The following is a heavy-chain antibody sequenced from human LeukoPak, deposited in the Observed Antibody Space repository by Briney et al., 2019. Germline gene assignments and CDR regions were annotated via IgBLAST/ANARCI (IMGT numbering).Heavy chain of an antibody. CDR1: GFTFSSYG. J-gene: IGHJ4*02. CDR3: ARYSGSYEHDY. V-gene: IGHV3-30*03. CDR2: VSSEGNVK. D-gene: IGHD1-26*01. Sequence: GWSLRLSCAASGFTFSSYGMHWVRQAPGKGLEWVAVVSSEGNVKYYADSVKGRFTISRDNAKNSLYLQMNSLKAEDTAVYYCARYSGSYEHDYWGQGTLVTVSP.